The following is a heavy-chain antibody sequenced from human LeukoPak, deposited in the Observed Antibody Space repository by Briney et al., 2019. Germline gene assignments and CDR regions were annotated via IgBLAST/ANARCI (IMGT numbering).Heavy chain of an antibody. J-gene: IGHJ3*02. V-gene: IGHV3-72*01. CDR3: VRAGGTRGYDI. CDR2: SSDKHYGYTT. Sequence: GGSLRLSCAGSGFTFSDHRMDGVRQVPGKGPNGVARSSDKHYGYTTEYAAPVKGRFTISRGDSENSLFLQMNSLKTEDTTVYYCVRAGGTRGYDIWGQGTMVTVSS. CDR1: GFTFSDHR. D-gene: IGHD2-15*01.